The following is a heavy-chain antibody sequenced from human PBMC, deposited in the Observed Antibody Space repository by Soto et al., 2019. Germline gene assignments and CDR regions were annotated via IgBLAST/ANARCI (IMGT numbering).Heavy chain of an antibody. CDR3: ARDPGSGWYFVDDAFDI. D-gene: IGHD6-19*01. V-gene: IGHV3-33*01. Sequence: PGGSLRLSCAASGFTFSSYGMHWVRQAPGKGLEWVAVIWYDGSNKYYADSVKGRFTISRDNSKNTLYLQMNSLRAEDTAVYYCARDPGSGWYFVDDAFDIWGQGTMVTVSS. J-gene: IGHJ3*02. CDR1: GFTFSSYG. CDR2: IWYDGSNK.